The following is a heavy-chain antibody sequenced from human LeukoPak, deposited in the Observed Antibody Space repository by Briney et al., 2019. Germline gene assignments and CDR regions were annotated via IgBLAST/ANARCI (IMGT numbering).Heavy chain of an antibody. V-gene: IGHV4-59*12. CDR3: ARLNYYYDSSGYYSDAFDI. CDR2: IYYSGST. J-gene: IGHJ3*02. CDR1: GGSISSYY. D-gene: IGHD3-22*01. Sequence: SETLSLTCTVSGGSISSYYWSWIRQPPGKGLEWIGYIYYSGSTNYNPSLKSRVTISVDTSKNQFSLKLSSVTAADTAVYYCARLNYYYDSSGYYSDAFDIWGQGTMVTVSS.